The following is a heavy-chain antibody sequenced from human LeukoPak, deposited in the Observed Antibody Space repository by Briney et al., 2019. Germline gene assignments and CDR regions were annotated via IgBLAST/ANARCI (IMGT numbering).Heavy chain of an antibody. CDR2: IGGSGSST. CDR1: GFTFSSYA. CDR3: AKGYYSGSGRYYFDF. V-gene: IGHV3-23*01. J-gene: IGHJ4*02. D-gene: IGHD3-10*01. Sequence: GGSLRLSCAAAGFTFSSYAMNWVRQAPGKGLEWVSVIGGSGSSTNYADSVKGRYTISRDNSKNTLYLQMSSLRVEDTAIYYCAKGYYSGSGRYYFDFWGQGTLVTVSS.